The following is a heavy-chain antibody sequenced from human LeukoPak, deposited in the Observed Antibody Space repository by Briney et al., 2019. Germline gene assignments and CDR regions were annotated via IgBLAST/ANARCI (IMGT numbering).Heavy chain of an antibody. Sequence: PGGSLRLSCAASGFTFSDYWMSWVRQAPGKGLEWAANEKQDESEKYYVDSVKGRFTISRDNAKNSLYLQMNSLRAEDTAVYYCARAPRLRWLSEIFDYWGQGTLVTVSS. D-gene: IGHD4-23*01. CDR2: EKQDESEK. J-gene: IGHJ4*02. V-gene: IGHV3-7*01. CDR1: GFTFSDYW. CDR3: ARAPRLRWLSEIFDY.